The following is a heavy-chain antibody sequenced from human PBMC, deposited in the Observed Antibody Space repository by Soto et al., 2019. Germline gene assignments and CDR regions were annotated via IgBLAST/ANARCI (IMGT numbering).Heavy chain of an antibody. Sequence: GGSLRLSCAASGFTFSSYAMSWVRQAPGKGLEWVSAISGSGGSTYYADSVKGRFTISRDNSKNTLYLQMNSLRAEDTAVYYCAKDRAGSSSDYYYYGMDVWGQGTTVTVSS. D-gene: IGHD6-6*01. J-gene: IGHJ6*02. CDR1: GFTFSSYA. CDR2: ISGSGGST. V-gene: IGHV3-23*01. CDR3: AKDRAGSSSDYYYYGMDV.